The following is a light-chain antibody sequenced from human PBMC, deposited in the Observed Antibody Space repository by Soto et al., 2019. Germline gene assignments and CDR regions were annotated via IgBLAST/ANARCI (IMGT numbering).Light chain of an antibody. Sequence: EIVLTQSPGTLSLSPGERATLSCRASQSVSSSYLAWYQQKPGHTPRLLFDGASSRATGIPDRFSGSGSGTDFTLTISRLEPEDFAVYYCQQYGSSPFTFGPGTKVDIK. CDR1: QSVSSSY. J-gene: IGKJ3*01. CDR3: QQYGSSPFT. V-gene: IGKV3-20*01. CDR2: GAS.